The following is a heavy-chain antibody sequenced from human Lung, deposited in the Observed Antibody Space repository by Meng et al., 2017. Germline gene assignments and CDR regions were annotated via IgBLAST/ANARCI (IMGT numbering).Heavy chain of an antibody. CDR2: INRDGTKP. J-gene: IGHJ1*01. CDR1: GFTFTYNW. Sequence: LLGPGVGLVALGWSVSLACVASGFTFTYNWMHWVRQGPCRGLVWVSRINRDGTKPTYADSVKGRFTISRDNAKNTLYLQMNNLRAEDTAFYYCTNDRLNHWGQGALVTVSS. CDR3: TNDRLNH. V-gene: IGHV3-74*01. D-gene: IGHD1-1*01.